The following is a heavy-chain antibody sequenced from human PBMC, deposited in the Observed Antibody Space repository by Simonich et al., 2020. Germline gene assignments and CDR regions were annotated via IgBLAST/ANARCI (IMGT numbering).Heavy chain of an antibody. CDR2: ISGSGGST. D-gene: IGHD3-22*01. CDR1: GFTFSSYA. Sequence: GGGLVQPGGSLRLSCAASGFTFSSYAMSWVSQAPGKGLEVVSAISGSGGSTYYADSVKGRFTISRDNSKNTLYLQMNSLRAEDTAVYYCAKDLGERITMIVVVIDAFDIWGQGTMVTVSS. V-gene: IGHV3-23*01. J-gene: IGHJ3*02. CDR3: AKDLGERITMIVVVIDAFDI.